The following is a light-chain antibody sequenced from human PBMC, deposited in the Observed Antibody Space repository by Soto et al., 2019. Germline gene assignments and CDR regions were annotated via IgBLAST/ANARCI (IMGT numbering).Light chain of an antibody. CDR1: SSDVGGYNY. CDR3: NSYTSSGTSVV. V-gene: IGLV2-14*01. CDR2: EVN. J-gene: IGLJ2*01. Sequence: QSVLTQPASVSGSPGQSITISCTGTSSDVGGYNYVSWYQQHPGKAPKLMIYEVNNRPSGISNRFSGSKSGNTASLIISGLQAEDEADYYCNSYTSSGTSVVFGGGTKLTVL.